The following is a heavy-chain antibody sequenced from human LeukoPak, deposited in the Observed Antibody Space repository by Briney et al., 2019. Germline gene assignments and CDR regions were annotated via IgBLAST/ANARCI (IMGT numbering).Heavy chain of an antibody. CDR1: GFTFSSYA. V-gene: IGHV3-23*01. CDR2: ISDSGGST. Sequence: PGGSLRLSCAASGFTFSSYAMSWVRQAPGKGLEWVSTISDSGGSTYYADSLKGRFTISRDNTKNLLYLEMNSLRAEDTAMYFCVRDVGAVRGEVYFDYWGQGTLVTVSS. J-gene: IGHJ4*02. CDR3: VRDVGAVRGEVYFDY. D-gene: IGHD3-10*01.